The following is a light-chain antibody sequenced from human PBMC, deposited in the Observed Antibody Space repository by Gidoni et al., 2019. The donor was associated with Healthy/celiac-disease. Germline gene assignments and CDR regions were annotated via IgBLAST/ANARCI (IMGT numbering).Light chain of an antibody. CDR3: QQRSNWPVLT. CDR1: QSVSSY. V-gene: IGKV3-11*01. CDR2: DAS. Sequence: EIVLTQSPATLSLSPGERATLSCRASQSVSSYLAWYQQKPGQAPRLLIYDASNRATGIPARFSGSGSGTDFTLTISSLEPEDFAVYYCQQRSNWPVLTFXQXTKLXIK. J-gene: IGKJ2*01.